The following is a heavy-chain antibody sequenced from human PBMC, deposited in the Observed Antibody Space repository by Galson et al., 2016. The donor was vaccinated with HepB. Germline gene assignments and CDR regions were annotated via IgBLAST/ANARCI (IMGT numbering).Heavy chain of an antibody. D-gene: IGHD3-10*01. CDR2: INTDNGNT. CDR3: ARESPYYSHYYNIDY. V-gene: IGHV1-3*04. J-gene: IGHJ4*02. Sequence: SVKVSCKASGYTFTTYALHWVRQAPGQRLEWMGWINTDNGNTKYSQQFQGRDTITMDTSENTGHMELSSLRSEDTAVYYCARESPYYSHYYNIDYWGQGTLVTVSS. CDR1: GYTFTTYA.